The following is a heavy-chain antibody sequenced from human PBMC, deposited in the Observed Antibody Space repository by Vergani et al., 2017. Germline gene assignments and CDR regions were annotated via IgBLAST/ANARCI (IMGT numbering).Heavy chain of an antibody. V-gene: IGHV3-66*02. Sequence: EVQLVESGGGLVQPGGSLRLSCAASGFTFSSNYMSWVRQAPGKGLEWVSVIYSGGSTYYADSVKGRFTISRDNSKNTLYLQMNSLRAEDTAVYYCARDMLGYCSGGSCPYYGMDVWGQGTTVTVSS. CDR3: ARDMLGYCSGGSCPYYGMDV. CDR2: IYSGGST. J-gene: IGHJ6*02. D-gene: IGHD2-15*01. CDR1: GFTFSSNY.